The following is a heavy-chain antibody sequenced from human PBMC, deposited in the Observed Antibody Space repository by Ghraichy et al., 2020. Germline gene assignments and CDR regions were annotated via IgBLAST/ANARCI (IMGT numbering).Heavy chain of an antibody. V-gene: IGHV4-59*01. J-gene: IGHJ4*02. CDR2: IYYSGST. CDR3: ASGTIFGVFDY. D-gene: IGHD3-3*01. CDR1: GGSISSYY. Sequence: SQTLSLTCTVSGGSISSYYWSWIRQPPGKGLEWIGYIYYSGSTNYNPSLKSRVTISVDTSKNQFSLKLSSVTAADTAVYYCASGTIFGVFDYWGQGTLVTVSS.